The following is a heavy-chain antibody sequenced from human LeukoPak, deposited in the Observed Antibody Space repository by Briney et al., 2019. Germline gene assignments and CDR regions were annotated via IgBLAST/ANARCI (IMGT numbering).Heavy chain of an antibody. Sequence: PGGSLRLSCAASGFTFSIYAMAWVRQAPGKGLDWVAAVSYNGGRTNYADSVKGRFTISRDNSKSTLYLQMNSLRAEDTAIYYCAQNWNCDFWGQGTLVTVSS. CDR1: GFTFSIYA. V-gene: IGHV3-23*01. CDR2: VSYNGGRT. CDR3: AQNWNCDF. J-gene: IGHJ4*02. D-gene: IGHD1-7*01.